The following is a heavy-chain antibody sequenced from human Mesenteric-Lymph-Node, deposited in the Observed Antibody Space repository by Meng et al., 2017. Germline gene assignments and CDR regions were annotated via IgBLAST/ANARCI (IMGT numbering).Heavy chain of an antibody. CDR2: ISGSGGST. V-gene: IGHV3-23*01. J-gene: IGHJ6*01. CDR3: AKDWYSSGWWDRGYYYYYGMDV. D-gene: IGHD6-19*01. Sequence: GGSLRLSCAASGFTFSSYAMSWVRQAPGKGLEWVSAISGSGGSTYYADSVKGRFTISRDNSKNTLYLQMNSLRAEDTAVYYCAKDWYSSGWWDRGYYYYYGMDVWGQGTTVTVYS. CDR1: GFTFSSYA.